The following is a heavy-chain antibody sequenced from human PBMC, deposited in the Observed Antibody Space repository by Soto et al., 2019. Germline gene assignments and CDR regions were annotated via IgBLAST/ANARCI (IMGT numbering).Heavy chain of an antibody. D-gene: IGHD3-3*01. J-gene: IGHJ6*02. CDR1: GFTFSSYA. CDR2: ISYDGSNK. Sequence: PGGSLRLSCAASGFTFSSYAMHWVRQAPGKGLEWVAVISYDGSNKYYAEYVKGRFTISRDNSKNTLYLQMNSLRAEDRAVYYCARDFYDFWRGPEPNDYYYYGMDVWGQGTTVTVSS. V-gene: IGHV3-30-3*01. CDR3: ARDFYDFWRGPEPNDYYYYGMDV.